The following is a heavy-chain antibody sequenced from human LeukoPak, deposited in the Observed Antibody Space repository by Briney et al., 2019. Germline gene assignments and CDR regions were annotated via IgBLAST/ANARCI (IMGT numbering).Heavy chain of an antibody. CDR3: ARGTTVVGHFDY. D-gene: IGHD4-23*01. CDR1: GGSISSSSYY. J-gene: IGHJ4*02. CDR2: IYYSGST. V-gene: IGHV4-39*07. Sequence: SETLSLTCTVSGGSISSSSYYWGWIRQPPGKGLEWIGSIYYSGSTYYNPSLKSRVTISVDTSKNQFSLKLSSVTAADTAVYYCARGTTVVGHFDYWGQGTLVTVSS.